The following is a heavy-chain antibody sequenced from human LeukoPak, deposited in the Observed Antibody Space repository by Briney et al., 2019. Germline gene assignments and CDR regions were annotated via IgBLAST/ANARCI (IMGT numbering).Heavy chain of an antibody. D-gene: IGHD1-26*01. J-gene: IGHJ5*01. CDR1: AGAFTSYA. CDR3: ATDVGSATMGFDS. CDR2: IIPFLGTT. V-gene: IGHV1-69*05. Sequence: AVTVSCKASAGAFTSYAFTWVRHAPGQGIQWMGGIIPFLGTTNYAQQFQGRVTMTTDEFTSTALIELSSLRSEGTAIYFWATDVGSATMGFDSWGQGTLRTVSS.